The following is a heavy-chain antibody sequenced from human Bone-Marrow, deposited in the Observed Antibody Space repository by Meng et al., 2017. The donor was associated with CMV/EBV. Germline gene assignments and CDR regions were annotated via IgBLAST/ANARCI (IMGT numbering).Heavy chain of an antibody. V-gene: IGHV1-2*02. Sequence: QWQLVKPALEVRKPGASVKVSCKASGYTFTGYYMHWVRQAPGQGLEWMGWINPNSGGTNYAQKFQGRVTMTRDTSISTAYMELSRLRSDDTAVYYCARDPAYCGGDCGYWGQGTLVTVSS. J-gene: IGHJ4*02. CDR2: INPNSGGT. CDR3: ARDPAYCGGDCGY. CDR1: GYTFTGYY. D-gene: IGHD2-21*01.